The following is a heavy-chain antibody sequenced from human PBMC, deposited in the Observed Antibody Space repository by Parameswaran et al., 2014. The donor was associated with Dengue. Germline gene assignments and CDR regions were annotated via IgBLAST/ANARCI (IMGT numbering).Heavy chain of an antibody. Sequence: WIRQPPGKGLVLVSRISSDGTITTYADSVKGRFTISRDNVKNTLYLQMNSLRAEDTAVYYCASEGYYGLDVWGQGTTVTVSS. CDR3: ASEGYYGLDV. CDR2: ISSDGTIT. J-gene: IGHJ6*02. D-gene: IGHD2-15*01. V-gene: IGHV3-74*03.